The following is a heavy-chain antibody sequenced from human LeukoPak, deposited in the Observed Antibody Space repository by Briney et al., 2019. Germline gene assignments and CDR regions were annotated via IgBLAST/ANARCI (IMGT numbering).Heavy chain of an antibody. D-gene: IGHD5-18*01. V-gene: IGHV3-74*01. CDR2: INSDGSST. J-gene: IGHJ4*02. CDR3: ARHRAYSQDY. CDR1: GFXFSSYL. Sequence: GWAVTLSCAASGFXFSSYLLHWLGPAPGKGLAWVSRINSDGSSTIYADSVKGRFTISRDNAQNTLYLQMNSLRAEDTAVYYCARHRAYSQDYWGRGALVTVSS.